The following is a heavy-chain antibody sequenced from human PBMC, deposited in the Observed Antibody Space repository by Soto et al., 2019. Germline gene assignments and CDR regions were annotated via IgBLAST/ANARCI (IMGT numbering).Heavy chain of an antibody. V-gene: IGHV2-26*01. CDR3: ARTGSLNDYGGIFDY. CDR2: IFSNDEK. D-gene: IGHD4-17*01. J-gene: IGHJ4*02. Sequence: QVTLKESGPVLVKPTETLTLTCTVSGFSLSNARMGVSWIRQPPVKALEWLAHIFSNDEKSYSTSLKSRLTNSKDPSKSQVVLTMTNMDPVDTATYYCARTGSLNDYGGIFDYWGQGTLVTVSS. CDR1: GFSLSNARMG.